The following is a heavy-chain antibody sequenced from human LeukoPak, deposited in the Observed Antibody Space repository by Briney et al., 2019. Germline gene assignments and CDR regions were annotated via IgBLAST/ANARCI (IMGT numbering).Heavy chain of an antibody. CDR3: VREVGQIDY. V-gene: IGHV4-59*01. Sequence: SETLSLXCTVSGGSISSYYWRWIRLPPGKGLEWIGYIYYSGSTNYNPSLKSRVTISVDTSKNQFSLKLSSVTAADTAVYYCVREVGQIDYWGQGTLVTVSS. CDR2: IYYSGST. J-gene: IGHJ4*02. CDR1: GGSISSYY.